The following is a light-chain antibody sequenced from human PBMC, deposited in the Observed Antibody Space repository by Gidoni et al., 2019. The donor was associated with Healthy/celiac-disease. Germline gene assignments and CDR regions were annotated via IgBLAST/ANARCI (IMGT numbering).Light chain of an antibody. CDR1: QDISNY. CDR3: QQYDNLPVT. J-gene: IGKJ3*01. Sequence: DIQMTQSPSSLSASVGDRVTITCQASQDISNYLNWYQQKPGKAPKLLIYDASNLETGVPSRFSGSGSGTDFTFTISSLQPEDIATYYCQQYDNLPVTXGXGTKVDIK. V-gene: IGKV1-33*01. CDR2: DAS.